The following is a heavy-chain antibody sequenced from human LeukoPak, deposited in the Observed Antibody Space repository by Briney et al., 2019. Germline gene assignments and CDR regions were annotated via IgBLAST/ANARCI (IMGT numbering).Heavy chain of an antibody. CDR3: VRDRGLGRGFDP. CDR2: IYYSGST. Sequence: SETLSLTCTVSGGSISSSSYYWGWIRQPPGKGLEWIGSIYYSGSTYYNPSLKSRVTMSLDTSKNQFSLKLNSVTAADTAMYYCVRDRGLGRGFDPWGQGTLVTVSS. CDR1: GGSISSSSYY. J-gene: IGHJ5*02. V-gene: IGHV4-39*07. D-gene: IGHD3-10*01.